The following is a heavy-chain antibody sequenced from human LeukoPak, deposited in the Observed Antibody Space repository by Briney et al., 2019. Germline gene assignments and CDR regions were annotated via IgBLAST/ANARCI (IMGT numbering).Heavy chain of an antibody. CDR3: ARVRTPLRLAAADN. CDR1: GFTFSSYA. V-gene: IGHV3-30-3*01. Sequence: GGSLRLSCAASGFTFSSYAMHWVRQAPGKGLEWVAVISYDGSNKYYADSVKGRFTISRDNSKNTLYLQMNSLRAEDTAVYYCARVRTPLRLAAADNWGQGTLVTVSS. J-gene: IGHJ4*02. CDR2: ISYDGSNK. D-gene: IGHD6-13*01.